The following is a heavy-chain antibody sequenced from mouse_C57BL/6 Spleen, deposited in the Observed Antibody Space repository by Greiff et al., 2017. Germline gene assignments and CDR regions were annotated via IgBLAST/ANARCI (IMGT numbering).Heavy chain of an antibody. D-gene: IGHD1-1*01. CDR1: GYTFTSYW. J-gene: IGHJ4*01. V-gene: IGHV1-61*01. CDR3: ARRAYYGSSLYYYAMDY. Sequence: QVQLQQPGAELVRPGSSVKLSCKASGYTFTSYWMDWVKQRPGQGLEWIGNIYPSDSETHYNQKFKDKATLTVDKSSSTAYMQLSSLTSEDSAVYYCARRAYYGSSLYYYAMDYWGQGTSVTVSS. CDR2: IYPSDSET.